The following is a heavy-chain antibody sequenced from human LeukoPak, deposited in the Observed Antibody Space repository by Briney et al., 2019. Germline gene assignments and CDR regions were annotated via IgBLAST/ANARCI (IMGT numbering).Heavy chain of an antibody. Sequence: SETLSLTCTVSGGSISSYYWSWIRQPPGKGLEWIGYIYYSGSTNYNPSLKSRVTISVDTSKNQFSLKLSSVTAADTAVYYCARVDSSSWYRPYYYYYYMDVWGKGITVTVSS. CDR2: IYYSGST. CDR1: GGSISSYY. V-gene: IGHV4-59*01. J-gene: IGHJ6*03. D-gene: IGHD6-13*01. CDR3: ARVDSSSWYRPYYYYYYMDV.